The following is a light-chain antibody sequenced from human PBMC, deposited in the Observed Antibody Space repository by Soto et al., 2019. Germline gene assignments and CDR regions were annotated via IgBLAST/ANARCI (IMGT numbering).Light chain of an antibody. J-gene: IGKJ3*01. CDR2: WAS. CDR1: QNILYSSNNKNY. Sequence: DIMMTQSPDSLAVSLGGRATINCKSSQNILYSSNNKNYLAWYQQKPGQPPKLLIYWASTRESGVPDRFSGSGSGTDFTLTISSLQAEDVAVYYCQQYYSSPVTFGPGTKVDIK. CDR3: QQYYSSPVT. V-gene: IGKV4-1*01.